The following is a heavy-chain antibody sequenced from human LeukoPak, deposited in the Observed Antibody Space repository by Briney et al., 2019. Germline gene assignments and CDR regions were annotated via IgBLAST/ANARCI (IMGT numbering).Heavy chain of an antibody. CDR1: GGTFSSYA. J-gene: IGHJ4*02. CDR3: TRHRYSGSYGLFDY. Sequence: SVKVSCKVSGGTFSSYAISWVRQAPGQGLEWMGRIIPILGIANYAQKFQGRVTITADKSTSTAYMEPSSLRSEDTAVYYCTRHRYSGSYGLFDYWGQGTLVTVSS. V-gene: IGHV1-69*04. CDR2: IIPILGIA. D-gene: IGHD1-26*01.